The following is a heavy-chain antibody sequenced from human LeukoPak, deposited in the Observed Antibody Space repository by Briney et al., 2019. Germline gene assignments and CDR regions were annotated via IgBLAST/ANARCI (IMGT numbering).Heavy chain of an antibody. J-gene: IGHJ4*02. Sequence: EASVKVSCKASGGTFSSYAISWVRQAPGQGLEWMGGIIPIFGTANYAQKFQGRVTITADKSTSTAYMELSSLRSEDTAVYYCARGSELFQWFGESTLFDYWGQGTLVTVSS. CDR1: GGTFSSYA. D-gene: IGHD3-10*01. CDR3: ARGSELFQWFGESTLFDY. V-gene: IGHV1-69*06. CDR2: IIPIFGTA.